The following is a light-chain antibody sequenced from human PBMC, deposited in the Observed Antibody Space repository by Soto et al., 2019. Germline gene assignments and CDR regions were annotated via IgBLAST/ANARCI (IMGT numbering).Light chain of an antibody. Sequence: EIVLTQSPGTLSLSPGERATLSCRASQSVSSSYLAWYQQKPGQAPRLLIYGASSRTTGIADRFSGSGSGTDFTLTISRLEPEDFAVYYCQQHGSSPTFGQGTKVEIK. CDR3: QQHGSSPT. V-gene: IGKV3-20*01. CDR2: GAS. J-gene: IGKJ1*01. CDR1: QSVSSSY.